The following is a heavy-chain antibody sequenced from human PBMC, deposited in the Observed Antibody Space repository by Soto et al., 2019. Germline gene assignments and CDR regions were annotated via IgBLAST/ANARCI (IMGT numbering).Heavy chain of an antibody. Sequence: QVQLQESGPGLVKPSQTLSLTCTVSGGSISSGGYYWSWIRQHPGKGLEWIGYIYYSGSTYYNPSLKSRVTISLDTSKNQFSLKLSSVTAADTAVYYCARGGVLVPAAEYNWFDPWGQGTLVTVSS. J-gene: IGHJ5*02. CDR3: ARGGVLVPAAEYNWFDP. V-gene: IGHV4-31*03. CDR1: GGSISSGGYY. CDR2: IYYSGST. D-gene: IGHD2-2*01.